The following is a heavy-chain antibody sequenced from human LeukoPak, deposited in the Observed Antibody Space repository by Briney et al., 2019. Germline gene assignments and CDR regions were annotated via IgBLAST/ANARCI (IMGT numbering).Heavy chain of an antibody. CDR3: AREGYSYGGLDAFDI. Sequence: GGSLRLSCAASGFTLRSYHMNWVRQAPGKGLEWVSYISADSSNIYYADSVKGRFTMSRDNAKNSLYLQMNSLRAEDTAVYYCAREGYSYGGLDAFDIWGQGTMVTVSS. D-gene: IGHD5-18*01. V-gene: IGHV3-48*01. CDR2: ISADSSNI. CDR1: GFTLRSYH. J-gene: IGHJ3*02.